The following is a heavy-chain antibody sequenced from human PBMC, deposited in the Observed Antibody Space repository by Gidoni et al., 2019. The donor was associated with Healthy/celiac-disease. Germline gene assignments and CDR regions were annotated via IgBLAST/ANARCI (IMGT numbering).Heavy chain of an antibody. D-gene: IGHD3-10*01. J-gene: IGHJ3*02. CDR2: ISDDGSKK. Sequence: QVQLVASGGGVVQPGRSLRLSCAASGFTFCSYAMNWVRQAPGKGLEWVAVISDDGSKKYYADSVKGRFTISRDKSKNTLYLQMNSLRAEDTAVYYCARERGVSWLPGDNDAFDIWGQGTMVTVSS. V-gene: IGHV3-30-3*01. CDR1: GFTFCSYA. CDR3: ARERGVSWLPGDNDAFDI.